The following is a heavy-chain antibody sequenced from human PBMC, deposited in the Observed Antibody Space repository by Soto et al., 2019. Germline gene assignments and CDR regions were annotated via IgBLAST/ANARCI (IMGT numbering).Heavy chain of an antibody. D-gene: IGHD1-26*01. CDR1: GFFFRAFG. CDR3: FKGKADKWDRLDY. Sequence: GGSLRLSCVASGFFFRAFGMHWVRQAPGKGLEWVSVIWYDGSNTYQGESVKGRFTMSRDISKNTLYLQMDSLRPEDTAVYYCFKGKADKWDRLDYRAHGSPDT. CDR2: IWYDGSNT. V-gene: IGHV3-33*06. J-gene: IGHJ4*01.